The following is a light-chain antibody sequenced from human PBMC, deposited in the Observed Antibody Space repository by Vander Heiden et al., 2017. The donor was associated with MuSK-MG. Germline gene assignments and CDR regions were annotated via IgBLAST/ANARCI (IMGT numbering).Light chain of an antibody. V-gene: IGLV2-23*02. CDR2: DVI. CDR3: SSYAGSTTYVV. Sequence: QSALTQPASVSGSPGQSITLSCTGTSSDIGAYNLVSWYQKHPGKAPKVMIYDVIKRPSGLSNRFSGSKSGNTASLTISGLQAEDEADYYCSSYAGSTTYVVFGGGTKLTVL. J-gene: IGLJ2*01. CDR1: SSDIGAYNL.